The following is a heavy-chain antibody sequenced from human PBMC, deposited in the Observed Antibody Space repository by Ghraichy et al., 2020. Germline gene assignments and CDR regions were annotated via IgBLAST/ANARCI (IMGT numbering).Heavy chain of an antibody. D-gene: IGHD3-10*01. CDR1: GFTFDDYT. CDR3: AKDFYGSGGSYWYYFDY. V-gene: IGHV3-43*01. Sequence: GSLRLSCAASGFTFDDYTMHWVRQAPGKGLEWVSLISWDGGSTYYADSVKGRFTISRDNSKNSLYLQMNSLRTEDTALYYCAKDFYGSGGSYWYYFDYWGQGTLVTVSS. CDR2: ISWDGGST. J-gene: IGHJ4*02.